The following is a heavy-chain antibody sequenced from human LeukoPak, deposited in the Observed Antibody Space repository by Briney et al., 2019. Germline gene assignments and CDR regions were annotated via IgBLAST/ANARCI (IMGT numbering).Heavy chain of an antibody. CDR2: IYYSGST. Sequence: PAETLSLTCTVSGGSISSSSYYWGWIRQPPGKGREWIGSIYYSGSTYYNPSLKSRLTISVDTSKNPFSLQLSSVTAADTAVYYCERNSYDSSGYESYYYYGMDVWGQGTTVTVSS. D-gene: IGHD3-22*01. CDR3: ERNSYDSSGYESYYYYGMDV. CDR1: GGSISSSSYY. V-gene: IGHV4-39*01. J-gene: IGHJ6*02.